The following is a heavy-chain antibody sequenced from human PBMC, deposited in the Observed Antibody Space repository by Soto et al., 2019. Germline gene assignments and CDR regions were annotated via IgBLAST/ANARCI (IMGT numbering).Heavy chain of an antibody. Sequence: ALSLTCTVSGGSMSRYYWTWIRQPPGKGLEWIGNIHYTGSTNYNPSLKSRVTILLGTSTSQFSLKVSSVTAADTAVYYCARDLTISSTDGPLDPWGHGTLVTVSS. J-gene: IGHJ5*02. V-gene: IGHV4-59*01. D-gene: IGHD1-1*01. CDR1: GGSMSRYY. CDR2: IHYTGST. CDR3: ARDLTISSTDGPLDP.